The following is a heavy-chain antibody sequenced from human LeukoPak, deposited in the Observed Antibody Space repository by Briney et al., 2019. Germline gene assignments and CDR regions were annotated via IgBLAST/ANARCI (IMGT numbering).Heavy chain of an antibody. CDR3: ARHIGGRYYYYYMDV. V-gene: IGHV4-39*01. CDR2: IYYIGST. D-gene: IGHD3-16*02. J-gene: IGHJ6*03. Sequence: PSETLSLTCTVSGGSISSSSYYWGWIRQPPGKGLEWIGNIYYIGSTYYNPSLKSRVTISVDTSKNQFTLKLSSVTAADTAVYYCARHIGGRYYYYYMDVWGKGTTVTISS. CDR1: GGSISSSSYY.